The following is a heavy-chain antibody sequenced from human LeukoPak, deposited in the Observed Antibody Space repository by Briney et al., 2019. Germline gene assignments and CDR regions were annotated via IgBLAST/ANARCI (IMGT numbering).Heavy chain of an antibody. CDR3: AKDLVGYDYVWGSYRYWPSLVPD. Sequence: GRSLRLSCAASGFTFSSYGMHWVRQAPGKGLEWVAVIWYDGSNKYYADSVKGRFTISRDNSKNTLYLQMNSLRAEDTAVYYCAKDLVGYDYVWGSYRYWPSLVPDWGQGTLVTVSS. CDR2: IWYDGSNK. J-gene: IGHJ4*02. V-gene: IGHV3-33*06. CDR1: GFTFSSYG. D-gene: IGHD3-16*02.